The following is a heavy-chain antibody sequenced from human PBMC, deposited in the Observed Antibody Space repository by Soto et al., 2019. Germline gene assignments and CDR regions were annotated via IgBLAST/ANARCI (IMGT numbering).Heavy chain of an antibody. CDR2: ISYDGSNK. V-gene: IGHV3-30*03. J-gene: IGHJ4*02. CDR1: GFTFSSYG. CDR3: ASQLIVDTAMEIDY. Sequence: QVQLVESGGGVVQPGRSLRLSCAASGFTFSSYGMHWVRQAPGKGLEWVAVISYDGSNKYYADSVKGRFTISRDNSKNTLYLQMNSLRAEDTAVYYCASQLIVDTAMEIDYWGQGTLVTVSS. D-gene: IGHD5-18*01.